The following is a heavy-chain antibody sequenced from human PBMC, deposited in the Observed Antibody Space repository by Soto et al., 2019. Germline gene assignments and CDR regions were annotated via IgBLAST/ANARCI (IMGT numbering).Heavy chain of an antibody. Sequence: LSLTCAVSGGSISSSTYYWCYIRQPPGKGLEWIGSIYYSGSTYYNPSLKSRVTISVDTSKNQFSLKLSSVTAADTAVYYCARGRYDILTGYLDYWGQGTLVTVS. V-gene: IGHV4-39*01. CDR2: IYYSGST. J-gene: IGHJ4*02. CDR3: ARGRYDILTGYLDY. CDR1: GGSISSSTYY. D-gene: IGHD3-9*01.